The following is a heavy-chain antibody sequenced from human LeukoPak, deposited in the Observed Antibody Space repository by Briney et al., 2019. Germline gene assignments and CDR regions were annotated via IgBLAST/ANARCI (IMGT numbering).Heavy chain of an antibody. CDR1: GFTFSNYE. Sequence: PGGSLRLSCAASGFTFSNYEMNWVRRTPGKGLEWVSYISDHGKSRNYVDSVKGRFTISRDNAKNSLYLQMSSLRVEDTAVYFCARARIAAPLLDYWGQGTLVTVSS. CDR3: ARARIAAPLLDY. D-gene: IGHD6-13*01. V-gene: IGHV3-48*03. J-gene: IGHJ4*02. CDR2: ISDHGKSR.